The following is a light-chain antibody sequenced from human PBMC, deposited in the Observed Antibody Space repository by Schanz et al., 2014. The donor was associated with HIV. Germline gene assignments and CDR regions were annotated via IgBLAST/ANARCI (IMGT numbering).Light chain of an antibody. CDR2: EAS. J-gene: IGKJ2*01. CDR1: EGIGTW. CDR3: QQYTLYSHT. Sequence: DIQMTQSPSRLSASVGDSVTITCRASEGIGTWLAWYQQKPGKTPELLIYEASTLESGVPLRFSGSGSGTXFALTISSLQPXXXXXXYCQQYTLYSHTFGQGTTLEV. V-gene: IGKV1-5*03.